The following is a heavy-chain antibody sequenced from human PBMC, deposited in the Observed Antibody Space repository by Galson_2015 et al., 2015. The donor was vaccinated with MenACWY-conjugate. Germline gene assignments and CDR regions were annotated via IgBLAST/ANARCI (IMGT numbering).Heavy chain of an antibody. Sequence: SLRLSCAASGFTFSNAWMSWVRQAPGEGLEWVGRIKSKTDGGTTDYAAPVKGRFTISRDDSKNTLYLQMNSLKTEDTAVYYCTTPGRAWGVGATRFWGQRTLVTVSS. J-gene: IGHJ4*02. V-gene: IGHV3-15*01. CDR3: TTPGRAWGVGATRF. CDR2: IKSKTDGGTT. CDR1: GFTFSNAW. D-gene: IGHD1-26*01.